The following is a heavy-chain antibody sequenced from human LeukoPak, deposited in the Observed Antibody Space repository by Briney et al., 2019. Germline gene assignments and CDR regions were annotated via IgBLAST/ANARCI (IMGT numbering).Heavy chain of an antibody. Sequence: SETLSLTCTVSNYSISTDYYWGWIRQPPGKGLEWIGTMYHSGSTYYNPSLKSRVTISVDTSKNQFSLKLSSVTAADTAVYYCARETIDITVIVVIRMGDAFDIWGQGTMVTVSS. J-gene: IGHJ3*02. CDR2: MYHSGST. CDR3: ARETIDITVIVVIRMGDAFDI. D-gene: IGHD3-22*01. V-gene: IGHV4-38-2*02. CDR1: NYSISTDYY.